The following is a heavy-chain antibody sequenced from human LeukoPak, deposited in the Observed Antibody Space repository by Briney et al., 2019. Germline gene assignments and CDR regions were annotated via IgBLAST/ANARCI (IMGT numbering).Heavy chain of an antibody. CDR2: IKSKTDGGTT. Sequence: GGSLRLSCAASGFTFSSYWMNWVRQAPGKGLEWVGHIKSKTDGGTTDYAAPVKGRFTISRDDSKNTLYLQMNSLKTEDTAVYYCTTLMADYYYYMDVWGKGTTVSVSS. CDR3: TTLMADYYYYMDV. D-gene: IGHD2-8*01. J-gene: IGHJ6*03. V-gene: IGHV3-15*01. CDR1: GFTFSSYW.